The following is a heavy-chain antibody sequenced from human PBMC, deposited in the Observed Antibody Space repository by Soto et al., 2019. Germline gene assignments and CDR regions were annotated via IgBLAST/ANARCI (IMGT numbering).Heavy chain of an antibody. CDR3: AREDDGGDTLDV. CDR1: GGTISNHC. Sequence: TLCLTCTVSGGTISNHCRGWIRQPPGRGMEWIGYIHHSGSILYKTSLTSRVTISVDTSQNQFTLHRRSVTAADTAVYFCAREDDGGDTLDVWGKGTTVTVT. CDR2: IHHSGSI. D-gene: IGHD2-21*02. V-gene: IGHV4-30-4*08. J-gene: IGHJ6*03.